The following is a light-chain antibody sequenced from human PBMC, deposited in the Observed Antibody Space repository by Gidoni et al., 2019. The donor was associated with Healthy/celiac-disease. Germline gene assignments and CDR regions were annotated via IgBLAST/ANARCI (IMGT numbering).Light chain of an antibody. CDR3: SSYTSSSTRV. J-gene: IGLJ2*01. Sequence: SALTQPASVSGSPGHSITISCTGTSSDVGGYNYVSWYQHHPGKAPKLMIYDVSNRPSGVSNRFSGSKSGNTASLTISGLQAEDEADYYCSSYTSSSTRVFGGGTKLTVL. V-gene: IGLV2-14*03. CDR1: SSDVGGYNY. CDR2: DVS.